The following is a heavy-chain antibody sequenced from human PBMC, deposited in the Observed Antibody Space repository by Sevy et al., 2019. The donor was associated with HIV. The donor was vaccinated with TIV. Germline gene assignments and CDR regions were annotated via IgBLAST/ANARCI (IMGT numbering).Heavy chain of an antibody. CDR3: AREHSSSSAFDI. CDR2: ISYDGSNK. D-gene: IGHD6-13*01. CDR1: GFTISSYA. Sequence: GGSLRLSCAASGFTISSYAMHWVRQAPGKGLEWVAVISYDGSNKYYADSVKGRFTISRDNSKNTLYLQMNSLRAEDTAVYYCAREHSSSSAFDIWGQGTMVTVSS. J-gene: IGHJ3*02. V-gene: IGHV3-30-3*01.